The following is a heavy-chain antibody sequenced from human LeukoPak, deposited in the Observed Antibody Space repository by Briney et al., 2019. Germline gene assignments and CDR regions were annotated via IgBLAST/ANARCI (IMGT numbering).Heavy chain of an antibody. Sequence: GGSLRLSCAASGFTFSSYEMNWVRQAPGKGLEWVSYISSSSSYTNYADSVKGRFTISRDNAKNSLYLQMNSLRAEDTAVYYCATTTGTYVYGMDVWGKGTTVTVSS. V-gene: IGHV3-48*03. D-gene: IGHD1-1*01. J-gene: IGHJ6*04. CDR3: ATTTGTYVYGMDV. CDR1: GFTFSSYE. CDR2: ISSSSSYT.